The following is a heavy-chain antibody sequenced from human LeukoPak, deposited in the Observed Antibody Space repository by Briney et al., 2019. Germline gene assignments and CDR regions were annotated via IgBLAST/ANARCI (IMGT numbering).Heavy chain of an antibody. CDR2: INPSGRI. CDR1: GGSFSGYY. D-gene: IGHD3-22*01. CDR3: ARGRQEVSMIVVVMTAVSYYLDV. Sequence: SETLSLTCAVYGGSFSGYYWTWIRQAPGKGLEWIGEINPSGRISYNPSLKSRLTISVDASENQFSLNLRSLTAADTAVYYCARGRQEVSMIVVVMTAVSYYLDVWGKGTTVTVS. J-gene: IGHJ6*03. V-gene: IGHV4-34*01.